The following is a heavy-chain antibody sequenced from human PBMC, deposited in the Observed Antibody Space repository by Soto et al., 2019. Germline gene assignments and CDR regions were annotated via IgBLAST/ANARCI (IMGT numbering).Heavy chain of an antibody. D-gene: IGHD6-19*01. Sequence: QVQLQESGPGLVKPSGTLSLTCAVSGVSISSTTWWSWVRQPPGKGLEWIGETYHSGSPNYNPSLKSRVTISVDKSKNHFSLQLSSVTAADTAVYYCARDLRIAVVEVFDYWGQGTLVTVSS. V-gene: IGHV4-4*02. J-gene: IGHJ4*02. CDR2: TYHSGSP. CDR1: GVSISSTTW. CDR3: ARDLRIAVVEVFDY.